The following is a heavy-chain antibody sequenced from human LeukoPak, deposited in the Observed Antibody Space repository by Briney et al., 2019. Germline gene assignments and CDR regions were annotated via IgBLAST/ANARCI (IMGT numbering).Heavy chain of an antibody. CDR2: INSDGSSR. CDR1: GFTFSNYW. Sequence: GGTLRLSCAASGFTFSNYWMHWVRQAPGKGLVWVSRINSDGSSRNYADSVKGRFTISRDNAKNTLYLQMNSLRAEDTAVYYCASASSHRIAAGGDYWGQGTLVTVSS. CDR3: ASASSHRIAAGGDY. J-gene: IGHJ4*02. V-gene: IGHV3-74*01. D-gene: IGHD6-13*01.